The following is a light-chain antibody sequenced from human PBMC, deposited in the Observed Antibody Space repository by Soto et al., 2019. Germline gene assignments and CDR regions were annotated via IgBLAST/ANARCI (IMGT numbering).Light chain of an antibody. J-gene: IGKJ1*01. CDR1: QSVTNK. CDR3: LQYHYWPWT. CDR2: DAS. Sequence: EMLMTQSPASLSVSPGEKVSLSCWASQSVTNKLAWYQQRPGQSPRLLLYDASTRATGVPATFSGSGSGTDFPLTISSLQSEDLGFYYCLQYHYWPWTFGQGTKV. V-gene: IGKV3-15*01.